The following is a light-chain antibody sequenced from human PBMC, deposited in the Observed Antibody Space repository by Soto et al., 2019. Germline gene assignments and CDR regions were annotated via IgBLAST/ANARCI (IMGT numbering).Light chain of an antibody. V-gene: IGKV3-11*01. CDR2: DAS. J-gene: IGKJ4*01. CDR3: QQRRDCPLT. CDR1: QIVSSY. Sequence: EIVLTQSPATLSLSPGERATLSCRASQIVSSYLAWYQQKPGQAPRLLIYDASNRATDIPARFSGSGFGTDFTLTISSLEPEDFAVYYCQQRRDCPLTFGGGTKVEIK.